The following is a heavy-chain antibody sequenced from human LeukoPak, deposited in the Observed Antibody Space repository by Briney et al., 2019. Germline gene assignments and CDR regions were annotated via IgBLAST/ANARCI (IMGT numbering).Heavy chain of an antibody. Sequence: GGSLRLSCAASGFTVSSNYMSWVRQAPGKGLEWVSVIYSGGSTYYADSVKGRFTISRDNSKNTLYLQMNSLRAEDTAVYYCARDRGTRGYSYGMSFDYWGQGTLVTVSS. CDR3: ARDRGTRGYSYGMSFDY. V-gene: IGHV3-53*01. J-gene: IGHJ4*02. D-gene: IGHD5-18*01. CDR2: IYSGGST. CDR1: GFTVSSNY.